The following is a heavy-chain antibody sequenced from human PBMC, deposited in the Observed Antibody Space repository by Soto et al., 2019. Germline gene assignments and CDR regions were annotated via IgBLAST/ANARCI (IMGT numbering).Heavy chain of an antibody. CDR3: ARATYDSSTYYLDY. CDR1: GASFSGGDYY. V-gene: IGHV4-30-4*01. CDR2: IYYTGNT. D-gene: IGHD3-22*01. J-gene: IGHJ4*02. Sequence: QVQLQESGPGLVKPSQTLSLTCTVSGASFSGGDYYWTWIRQPPGKGLEWIGSIYYTGNTYSNPSLESRLSISVDPSNNQFALRLTSVTAPDTAIYYCARATYDSSTYYLDYWGQGTLVTVSS.